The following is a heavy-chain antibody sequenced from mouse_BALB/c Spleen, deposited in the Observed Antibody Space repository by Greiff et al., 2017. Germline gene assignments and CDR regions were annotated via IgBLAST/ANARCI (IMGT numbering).Heavy chain of an antibody. D-gene: IGHD2-1*01. Sequence: DVMLVESGGGLVKPGGSLKLSCAASGFTFSSYAMSWVRQTPEKRLEWVASISSGGSTYYPDSVKGRFTISRDNARNILYLQMSSLRSEDTAMYYCARDGNYGGTWFAYWGQGTLVTVSA. V-gene: IGHV5-6-5*01. CDR2: ISSGGST. J-gene: IGHJ3*01. CDR1: GFTFSSYA. CDR3: ARDGNYGGTWFAY.